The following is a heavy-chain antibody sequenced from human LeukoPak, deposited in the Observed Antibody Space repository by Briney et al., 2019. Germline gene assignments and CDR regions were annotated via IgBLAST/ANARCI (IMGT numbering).Heavy chain of an antibody. V-gene: IGHV4-38-2*02. J-gene: IGHJ5*02. CDR1: GYSISSGYY. CDR3: ARAQDWFDP. CDR2: IYHSGST. Sequence: SETLSLTCTVSGYSISSGYYWGWIRQPPGKGLEWIGSIYHSGSTYYNPSLKSRVTITVDTSKNQFSLKLSSVTAADTAVYYCARAQDWFDPWGQGTLVTVSS.